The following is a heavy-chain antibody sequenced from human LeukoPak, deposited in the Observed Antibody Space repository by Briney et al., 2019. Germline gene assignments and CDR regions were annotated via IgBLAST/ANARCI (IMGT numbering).Heavy chain of an antibody. Sequence: GASVKVSCKASGYTFTSYYMHWVRQAPGQGLEWMGIINPSGGSTSYAQKFQGRVTMTRDMSTSTVYMELSSLRSEDTAVYYCARAAYGGNSESWFDHWGQGTLVTVSS. CDR1: GYTFTSYY. J-gene: IGHJ5*02. D-gene: IGHD4-23*01. CDR2: INPSGGST. V-gene: IGHV1-46*01. CDR3: ARAAYGGNSESWFDH.